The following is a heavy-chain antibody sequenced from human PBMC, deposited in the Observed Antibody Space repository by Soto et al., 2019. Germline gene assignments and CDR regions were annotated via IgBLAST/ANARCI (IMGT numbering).Heavy chain of an antibody. D-gene: IGHD2-2*01. V-gene: IGHV4-34*01. Sequence: QVQLQQWGAGLLKPSETLSLTCAVYGGSFSGYYWSWIRQPPGKGLEWIGEINHSGSTNYNPSLTSRVTIPVDASKNQFSLKLSSVTAADTAVYYCARGITKDIVVVPAAPSFDYWGQGSLVTVSS. CDR2: INHSGST. CDR3: ARGITKDIVVVPAAPSFDY. CDR1: GGSFSGYY. J-gene: IGHJ4*02.